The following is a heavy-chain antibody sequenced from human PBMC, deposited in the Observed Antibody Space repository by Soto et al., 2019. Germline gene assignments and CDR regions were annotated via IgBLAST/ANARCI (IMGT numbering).Heavy chain of an antibody. V-gene: IGHV1-18*01. CDR1: GYTFTSYG. CDR3: AGDRAFGPGSFDY. J-gene: IGHJ4*02. CDR2: ISAYNGNT. Sequence: ASVKVSCKASGYTFTSYGISWVRQAPGQGLEWMGWISAYNGNTNYVQKVQGRLTMTTDTSTTTAYMELRSLRSDDTAVYYCAGDRAFGPGSFDYWGQGTLVTVSS. D-gene: IGHD3-16*01.